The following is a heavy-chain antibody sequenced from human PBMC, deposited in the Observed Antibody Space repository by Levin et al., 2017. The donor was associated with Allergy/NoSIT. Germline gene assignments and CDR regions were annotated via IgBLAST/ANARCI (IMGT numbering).Heavy chain of an antibody. CDR2: IIPILGIA. V-gene: IGHV1-69*02. CDR3: ASCCIVVVPAAIGRIYYYYGMDV. D-gene: IGHD2-2*02. CDR1: GGTFSSYT. Sequence: SVKVSCKASGGTFSSYTISWVRQAPGQGLEWMGRIIPILGIANYAQKFQGRVTITADKSTSTAYMELSSLRSEDTAVYYCASCCIVVVPAAIGRIYYYYGMDVWGQGTTVTVSS. J-gene: IGHJ6*02.